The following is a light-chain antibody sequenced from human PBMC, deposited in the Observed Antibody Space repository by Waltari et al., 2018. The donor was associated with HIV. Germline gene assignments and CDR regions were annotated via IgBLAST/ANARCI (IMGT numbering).Light chain of an antibody. CDR3: CSFAGGPYV. V-gene: IGLV2-23*02. CDR2: EVN. CDR1: SSDVGTYDL. Sequence: QSALTQPASVSGSPGQSITISCPGSSSDVGTYDLVSWYQQHPGKAPKFMIYEVNKRPPGVSNRFSASKSGNTASLTISGLQAEDEADYYCCSFAGGPYVFGTGTTVTVL. J-gene: IGLJ1*01.